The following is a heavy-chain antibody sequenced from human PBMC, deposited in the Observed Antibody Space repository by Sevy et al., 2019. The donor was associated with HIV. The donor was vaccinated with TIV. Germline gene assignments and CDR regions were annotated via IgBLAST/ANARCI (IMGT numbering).Heavy chain of an antibody. CDR2: IYTSGST. J-gene: IGHJ4*02. CDR3: GGGGGVKSWLYDY. CDR1: GGSISSYY. V-gene: IGHV4-4*07. Sequence: SETLSLACTVSGGSISSYYWSWIRQPAGKGLEWIGRIYTSGSTNYNPSLKSRVTMSVDTSKNQFSLKLSSVTAADTAVFYWGGGGGVKSWLYDYWGQGTLVTVSS. D-gene: IGHD2-2*02.